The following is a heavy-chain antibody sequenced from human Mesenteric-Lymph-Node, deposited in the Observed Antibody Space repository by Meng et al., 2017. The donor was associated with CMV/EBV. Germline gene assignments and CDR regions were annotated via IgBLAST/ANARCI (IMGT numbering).Heavy chain of an antibody. CDR3: ATDIVVVVAATGDYYYGMDV. V-gene: IGHV1-69*10. J-gene: IGHJ6*02. CDR1: GGTFSSYA. CDR2: IIPILGIA. Sequence: SVKVSCKASGGTFSSYAISWVRQAPGQGLEWMGGIIPILGIANYAQKFQGRVMITADKSTSTAYMELSSLRSEDTAVYYCATDIVVVVAATGDYYYGMDVWGQGTTVTVSS. D-gene: IGHD2-15*01.